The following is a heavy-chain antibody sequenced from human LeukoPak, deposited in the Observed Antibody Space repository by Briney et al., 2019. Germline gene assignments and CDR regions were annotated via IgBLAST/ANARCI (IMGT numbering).Heavy chain of an antibody. Sequence: VASVKVSCKASGYTFSSYAMHWVRQAPGQRLEWMGWINAGNGNTKYSQKFQGRVTITRDTSASTAYMDLSSLRSEDTAVYYCASVLGAHDSSGYYRVFGMDVWGQGTTVTVSS. D-gene: IGHD3-22*01. CDR2: INAGNGNT. CDR1: GYTFSSYA. CDR3: ASVLGAHDSSGYYRVFGMDV. J-gene: IGHJ6*02. V-gene: IGHV1-3*01.